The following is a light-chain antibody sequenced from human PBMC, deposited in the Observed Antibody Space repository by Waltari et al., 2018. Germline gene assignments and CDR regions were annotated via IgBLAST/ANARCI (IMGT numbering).Light chain of an antibody. CDR3: QTWGTGIGV. J-gene: IGLJ3*02. Sequence: QLVLTQSPSASASLGASVNLTCTLSSGHSNNAIAWHQQQPEKGPRYLMRVNSDGSHNKGDGIPDRFSGSSSGAERHLTISSLQSEDEADYYCQTWGTGIGVFGGGTKLTVL. CDR2: VNSDGSH. CDR1: SGHSNNA. V-gene: IGLV4-69*02.